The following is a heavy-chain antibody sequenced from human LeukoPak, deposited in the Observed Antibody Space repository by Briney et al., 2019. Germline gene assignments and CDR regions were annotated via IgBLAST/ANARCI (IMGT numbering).Heavy chain of an antibody. Sequence: ASVKVSCKASGYTFPSSGISWVRQAPGQGLEWMGGIIPIFGTANYAQKFQGRVTITADESTSTAYMELSSLRSEDTAVYYCARSRYKQQLVTGDYWGQGTLVTVSS. V-gene: IGHV1-69*13. CDR3: ARSRYKQQLVTGDY. CDR2: IIPIFGTA. CDR1: GYTFPSSG. D-gene: IGHD6-13*01. J-gene: IGHJ4*02.